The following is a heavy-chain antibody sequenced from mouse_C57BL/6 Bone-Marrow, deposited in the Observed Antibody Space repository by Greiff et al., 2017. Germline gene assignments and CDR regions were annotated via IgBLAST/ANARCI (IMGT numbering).Heavy chain of an antibody. V-gene: IGHV1-82*01. CDR3: ARYYDGYYFDV. J-gene: IGHJ1*03. CDR1: GYAFSSSW. Sequence: VQLVESGPELVKPGASVKISCKASGYAFSSSWMNWVKQRPGKGLEWIGRIYPGDGDTNYNGKFKGKATLTADKSSSPAYMQLSSLTSEDSAVYFCARYYDGYYFDVWGTGTTVTVSS. CDR2: IYPGDGDT. D-gene: IGHD2-3*01.